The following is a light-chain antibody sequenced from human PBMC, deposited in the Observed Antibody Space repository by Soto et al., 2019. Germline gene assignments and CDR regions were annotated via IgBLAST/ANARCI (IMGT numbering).Light chain of an antibody. V-gene: IGKV3-11*01. CDR1: QSVSSY. J-gene: IGKJ5*01. CDR3: QKRSNWPPIT. CDR2: DAS. Sequence: EIVLTQSPGTLSLSPGERATLSCRASQSVSSYLAWYQQKPGQAPRLLIYDASNRATGIPARFSGSGSGTDFTLTISRLEPEDFAVYYCQKRSNWPPITFGQGTRLEIK.